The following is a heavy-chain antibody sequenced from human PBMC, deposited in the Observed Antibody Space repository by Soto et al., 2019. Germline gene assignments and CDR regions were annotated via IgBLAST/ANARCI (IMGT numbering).Heavy chain of an antibody. CDR2: ISSSSSTI. V-gene: IGHV3-48*02. J-gene: IGHJ5*02. CDR3: ARAENRGAGSYYNYPNWFDP. D-gene: IGHD3-10*01. CDR1: GFTFSSYR. Sequence: EVQLVESGGGLVQPGGSLRLSCAASGFTFSSYRMNWVRQAPGKGLEWVSYISSSSSTIYYADSVKGRFTISRDNAKNALYLHMNSLRDEDTAVYYCARAENRGAGSYYNYPNWFDPWGQGTLVTVSS.